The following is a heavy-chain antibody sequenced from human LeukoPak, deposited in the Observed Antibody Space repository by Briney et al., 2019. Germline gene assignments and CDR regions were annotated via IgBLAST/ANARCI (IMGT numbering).Heavy chain of an antibody. V-gene: IGHV4-4*02. D-gene: IGHD3-10*01. Sequence: PSGTLSLTCAVSGGSISSSNWWSWVRQPPGKGLEWIGYIYYSGTTTYNPSLKSRVTISVDTSKNQFSLKLSSVTAADTAVYYCARLVVRGGLDYWGQGTLVTVSS. CDR3: ARLVVRGGLDY. CDR2: IYYSGTT. J-gene: IGHJ4*02. CDR1: GGSISSSNW.